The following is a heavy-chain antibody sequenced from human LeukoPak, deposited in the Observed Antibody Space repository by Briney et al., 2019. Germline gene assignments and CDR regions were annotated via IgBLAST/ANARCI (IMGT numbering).Heavy chain of an antibody. CDR1: GFTFSSYG. Sequence: GGSLRLSCAASGFTFSSYGMHWVRQAPGKGLEWVAVIWYDGSNKYYADSVKGRFTISRDNSKNTLYLQMNSLRAEDTAVYYCARDRGIVVVPAARYYYYGMDVWGQGTTVTVSS. CDR3: ARDRGIVVVPAARYYYYGMDV. J-gene: IGHJ6*02. V-gene: IGHV3-33*01. CDR2: IWYDGSNK. D-gene: IGHD2-2*01.